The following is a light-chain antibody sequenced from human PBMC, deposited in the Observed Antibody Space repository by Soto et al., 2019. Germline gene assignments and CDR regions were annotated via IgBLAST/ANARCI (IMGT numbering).Light chain of an antibody. Sequence: DLQMAQSPSSVSAFVGDRVAVTCRASQDITTWLAWYQKKPGEAPRLLIYAASSLYSGVPTRFSGSGTGTEFTLTISNLQPEDSAIYYCQQVKGFPLTFGGGTKVEMK. CDR1: QDITTW. CDR2: AAS. CDR3: QQVKGFPLT. J-gene: IGKJ4*01. V-gene: IGKV1-12*01.